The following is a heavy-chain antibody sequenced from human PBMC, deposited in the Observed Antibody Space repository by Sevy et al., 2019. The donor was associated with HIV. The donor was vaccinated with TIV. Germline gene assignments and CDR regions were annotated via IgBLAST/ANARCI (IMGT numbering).Heavy chain of an antibody. D-gene: IGHD2-8*01. V-gene: IGHV3-23*01. Sequence: GGSLRLSCAASGFTFSSFAMGWVRQAPGKGLDWISVISGTGDHTYYADSVKGRFTISRDNSKNTLFLQMNSLRAEDTAIFYCAKKMGGGSGMAFLVDDWGQGTLVTVSS. CDR1: GFTFSSFA. J-gene: IGHJ4*02. CDR2: ISGTGDHT. CDR3: AKKMGGGSGMAFLVDD.